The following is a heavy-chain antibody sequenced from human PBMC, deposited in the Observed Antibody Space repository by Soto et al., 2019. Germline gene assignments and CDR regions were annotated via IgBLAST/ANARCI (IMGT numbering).Heavy chain of an antibody. V-gene: IGHV3-23*01. Sequence: GGSLRLSCAASGFTFSSYAMSWVRQAPGKGLEWVSAISGSGGSTYYADSVKGRFTISRDNSKNTLYLQMNSLRAEDTAVYYCAKDEYYDFWSGYSYYYMDVWGKGTTVTVSS. J-gene: IGHJ6*03. CDR2: ISGSGGST. D-gene: IGHD3-3*01. CDR3: AKDEYYDFWSGYSYYYMDV. CDR1: GFTFSSYA.